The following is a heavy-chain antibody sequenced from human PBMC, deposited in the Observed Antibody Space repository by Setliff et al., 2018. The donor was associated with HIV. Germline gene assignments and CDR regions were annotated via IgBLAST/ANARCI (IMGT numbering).Heavy chain of an antibody. CDR3: ASGSGYCRNGVCYIGVHKNPDKYYSDY. Sequence: ASVKVSCKASGYTFTSYYMHWVRQAPGQGLEWMGIINPSGGSTSYAQKFQGRVTITTDELMTTAYMELSSLRSEDTAVYYCASGSGYCRNGVCYIGVHKNPDKYYSDYWGQGTLVTVSS. D-gene: IGHD2-8*01. J-gene: IGHJ4*02. CDR2: INPSGGST. CDR1: GYTFTSYY. V-gene: IGHV1-46*01.